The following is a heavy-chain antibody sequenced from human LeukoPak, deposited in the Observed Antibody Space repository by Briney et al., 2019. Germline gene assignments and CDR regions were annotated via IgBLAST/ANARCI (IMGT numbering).Heavy chain of an antibody. Sequence: GESLKISCKGSGYTFTSYWIAWVRPRPGKGLEWMWIIYPGDSDTRNSPSLQGQVTMSADKSINTAYLQWSSLKASDTAIYYCARLGVSVIRGLSETQYRYFGMDVWGQGTTVTVSS. CDR1: GYTFTSYW. CDR3: ARLGVSVIRGLSETQYRYFGMDV. CDR2: IYPGDSDT. D-gene: IGHD3-10*01. V-gene: IGHV5-51*01. J-gene: IGHJ6*02.